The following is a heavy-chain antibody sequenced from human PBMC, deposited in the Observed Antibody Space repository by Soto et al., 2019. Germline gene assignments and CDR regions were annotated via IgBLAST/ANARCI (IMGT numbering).Heavy chain of an antibody. CDR3: AKEVLAGSGFDY. CDR2: ISYDGSNK. V-gene: IGHV3-30*18. Sequence: QVQLVESGGGVVQPGRSLRLSCAASGFTFSSYGMHWVRQAPGKGLEWVAVISYDGSNKYYADSVKARFTISRDNSKNTLYLQMNSLRAEDTAVYYCAKEVLAGSGFDYWGQGTLVTVSS. CDR1: GFTFSSYG. D-gene: IGHD6-25*01. J-gene: IGHJ4*02.